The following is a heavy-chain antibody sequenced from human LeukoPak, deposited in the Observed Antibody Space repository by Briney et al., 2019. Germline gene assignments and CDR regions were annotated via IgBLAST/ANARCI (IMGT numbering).Heavy chain of an antibody. CDR3: ARRMGKQWLKDY. Sequence: SETLSLTCAVYGGSFSGYYWSWIRQPSGKGLEWIGEINHSGSTNYNPSLKSRVTISVDTSKNQFSLKLSSVTAADTAVYYCARRMGKQWLKDYWGQGTLVTASS. CDR1: GGSFSGYY. J-gene: IGHJ4*02. D-gene: IGHD6-19*01. V-gene: IGHV4-34*01. CDR2: INHSGST.